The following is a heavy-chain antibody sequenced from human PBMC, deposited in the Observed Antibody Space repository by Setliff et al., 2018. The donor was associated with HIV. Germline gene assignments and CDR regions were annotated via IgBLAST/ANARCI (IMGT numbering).Heavy chain of an antibody. CDR1: GGSVSSSSYF. CDR2: IYYSGTT. V-gene: IGHV4-39*02. J-gene: IGHJ4*02. D-gene: IGHD3-22*01. CDR3: ARTPGTHYYDRSANFHYFDY. Sequence: SETLSLTCTVSGGSVSSSSYFWGWIRQPPGTGLEWIGNIYYSGTTFYNPSLKSRVSISVDTSTDHFSLKLSSLTAADTAVYYCARTPGTHYYDRSANFHYFDYWGQGALVTVSS.